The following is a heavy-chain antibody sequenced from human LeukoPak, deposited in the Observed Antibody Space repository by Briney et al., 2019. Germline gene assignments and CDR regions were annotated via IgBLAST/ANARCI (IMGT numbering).Heavy chain of an antibody. V-gene: IGHV3-7*01. CDR2: IKQDGSEK. D-gene: IGHD3-3*01. J-gene: IGHJ4*02. CDR1: GFTFSSYW. CDR3: ARDGYDFWSGYYQGFDY. Sequence: PGGSLRLSCAASGFTFSSYWMSWVRQAPGKGLEWVANIKQDGSEKYYVDSVKGRFTISRDNAKNSLYLQMNSLRAEDTAVYYCARDGYDFWSGYYQGFDYWGQGTLVTVSS.